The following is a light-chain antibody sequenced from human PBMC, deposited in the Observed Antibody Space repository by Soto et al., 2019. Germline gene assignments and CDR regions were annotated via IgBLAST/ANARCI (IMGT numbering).Light chain of an antibody. CDR2: EVS. V-gene: IGLV2-14*01. Sequence: SALTQPASVSGSPGQSITISCTGTSSDVGVYNYVSWYQQHPGKAPKVMIYEVSNRPSGVSNRFSGSKSGNTASLTISGLQAEDEADYYCSSYTSSSTLLYVFGTGTKVTVL. CDR1: SSDVGVYNY. J-gene: IGLJ1*01. CDR3: SSYTSSSTLLYV.